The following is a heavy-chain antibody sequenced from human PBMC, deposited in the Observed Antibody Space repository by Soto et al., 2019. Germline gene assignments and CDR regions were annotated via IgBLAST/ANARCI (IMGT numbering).Heavy chain of an antibody. CDR3: ARASYDSSGSNWFDP. D-gene: IGHD3-22*01. V-gene: IGHV6-1*01. CDR2: TYYRSKWYN. J-gene: IGHJ5*02. Sequence: SQTLSLTCAISGGSVSSNGAAWNWIRQSPSRGLEWLGRTYYRSKWYNDYAVSVKSRITINPDTSKNQFSLQLNSVTPEDTAVYYCARASYDSSGSNWFDPWGQGTLVTVSS. CDR1: GGSVSSNGAA.